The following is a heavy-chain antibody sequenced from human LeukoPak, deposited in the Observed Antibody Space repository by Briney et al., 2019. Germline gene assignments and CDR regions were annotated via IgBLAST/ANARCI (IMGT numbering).Heavy chain of an antibody. CDR2: ISAYNGNT. D-gene: IGHD6-19*01. CDR1: GYTFTSYG. V-gene: IGHV1-18*01. J-gene: IGHJ4*02. Sequence: ASVKVSCKASGYTFTSYGISWVRQAPGQGLEWMGWISAYNGNTNYAQKLQGRVTMTTETSTSTAYMELRSLRSEDTAVYYCASGGYNSGWDPHYVDYWGQGTLVTVSS. CDR3: ASGGYNSGWDPHYVDY.